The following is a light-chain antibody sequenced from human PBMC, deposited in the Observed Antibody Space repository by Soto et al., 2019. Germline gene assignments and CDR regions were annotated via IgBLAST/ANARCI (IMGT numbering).Light chain of an antibody. Sequence: QSALTQPASVSGSPGQSITISCTGTSSDVGSYNLVSWYRQHPGKAPKLMIYVSSKRPSGLSNRFSGSKSGNTASLTISGLQAEDEADYYCCSYVGSSTLVFGGGTKVTVL. CDR1: SSDVGSYNL. CDR2: VSS. J-gene: IGLJ3*02. CDR3: CSYVGSSTLV. V-gene: IGLV2-23*01.